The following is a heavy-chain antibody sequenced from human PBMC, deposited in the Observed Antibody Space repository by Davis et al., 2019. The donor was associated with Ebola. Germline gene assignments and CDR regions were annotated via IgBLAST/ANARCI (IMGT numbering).Heavy chain of an antibody. Sequence: ASVKVSCKASGYTFTSYYMHWVRQAPGQGLEWMGIINPSGGSTSYAQKFQGRVTMTRDTSTSTVYMELSSLRSEDTAVYYCAGRYCSGGSCYSRGYYYYGMDVWGQGTMVTVSS. CDR3: AGRYCSGGSCYSRGYYYYGMDV. CDR1: GYTFTSYY. D-gene: IGHD2-15*01. CDR2: INPSGGST. J-gene: IGHJ6*02. V-gene: IGHV1-46*01.